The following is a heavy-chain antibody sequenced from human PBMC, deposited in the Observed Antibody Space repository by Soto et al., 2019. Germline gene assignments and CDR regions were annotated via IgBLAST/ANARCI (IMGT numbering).Heavy chain of an antibody. CDR1: GGSFSGYY. CDR3: ARGYCSSTSCYNWFDP. J-gene: IGHJ5*02. CDR2: INHSGST. D-gene: IGHD2-2*01. V-gene: IGHV4-34*01. Sequence: SETLSLTCAVYGGSFSGYYWSWIRQPPGKGLEWIGEINHSGSTNYNPSLKSRVTISVDTSKNQFSLKLSSVTAADTAVYYCARGYCSSTSCYNWFDPWGQGTLVTVSS.